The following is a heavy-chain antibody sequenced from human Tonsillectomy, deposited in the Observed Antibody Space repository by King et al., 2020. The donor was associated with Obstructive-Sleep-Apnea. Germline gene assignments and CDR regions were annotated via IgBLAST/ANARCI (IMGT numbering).Heavy chain of an antibody. CDR3: ARVRCGGECYYNLDV. CDR1: GFTFGANS. J-gene: IGHJ6*02. CDR2: IIGIGGTT. Sequence: VQLVESGGDFVQPGGALRLSCAAAGFTFGANSMTWVRQAPGKWLEWVSVIIGIGGTTHYAASVKGRFTISRDNSENTLYLQMASLRAEDTAVYYCARVRCGGECYYNLDVWGQGTTVTVSS. V-gene: IGHV3-23*04. D-gene: IGHD2-21*01.